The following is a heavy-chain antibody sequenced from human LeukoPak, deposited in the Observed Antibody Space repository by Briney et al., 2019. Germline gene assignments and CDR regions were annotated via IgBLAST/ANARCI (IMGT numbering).Heavy chain of an antibody. V-gene: IGHV3-48*03. D-gene: IGHD1-14*01. CDR2: ISSSGSTI. CDR1: GFTFSSYE. CDR3: VRAQPRRGRTFDY. J-gene: IGHJ4*02. Sequence: GGSLRLSCAASGFTFSSYEMNWVRQAPGKGLEWVSYISSSGSTIYYADSVKGRFTISRDNAKNSLYLQMNSLRAEDTAVYYCVRAQPRRGRTFDYWGQGTLVTVSS.